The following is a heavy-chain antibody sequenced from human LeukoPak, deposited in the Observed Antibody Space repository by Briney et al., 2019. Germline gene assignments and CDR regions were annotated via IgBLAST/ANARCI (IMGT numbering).Heavy chain of an antibody. J-gene: IGHJ6*02. CDR1: GGSISSYY. D-gene: IGHD2-2*01. V-gene: IGHV4-59*01. CDR3: ARDLRYCSSTSCYPYYGMDV. CDR2: IYYSGST. Sequence: SETLSLTCTVSGGSISSYYWSWIRQSPGKGLEWIGYIYYSGSTNYNPSLKSRVTISVDTSKNQFSLKLSSVTAADTAVYYCARDLRYCSSTSCYPYYGMDVWGQGTTVTVSS.